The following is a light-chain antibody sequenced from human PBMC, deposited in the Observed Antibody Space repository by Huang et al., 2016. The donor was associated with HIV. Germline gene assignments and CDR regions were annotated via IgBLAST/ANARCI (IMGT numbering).Light chain of an antibody. Sequence: DIQMTQSPSSLSASVGDRVIITCRASQTITTYLHWYQQRPGKAPKLLIYAASSLQSGVPSRFSGSGSGTDFTLTISSLQPEDFATYYCQQSYSSLLSFGGGTKVAIK. CDR3: QQSYSSLLS. CDR2: AAS. V-gene: IGKV1-39*01. J-gene: IGKJ4*01. CDR1: QTITTY.